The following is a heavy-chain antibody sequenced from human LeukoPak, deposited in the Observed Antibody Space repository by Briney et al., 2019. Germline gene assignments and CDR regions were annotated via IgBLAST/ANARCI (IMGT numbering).Heavy chain of an antibody. CDR2: INHSGST. CDR3: ARALGYCGSTSCYIAY. Sequence: SETLSLTCAVYGGSFSGYYWSWIRQPPGKGLEWIGEINHSGSTNYNPSLKSRVTISVDTSKNQFSLKLSSVTAADTAVYYCARALGYCGSTSCYIAYWGQGTLVTVSS. CDR1: GGSFSGYY. J-gene: IGHJ4*02. V-gene: IGHV4-34*01. D-gene: IGHD2-2*02.